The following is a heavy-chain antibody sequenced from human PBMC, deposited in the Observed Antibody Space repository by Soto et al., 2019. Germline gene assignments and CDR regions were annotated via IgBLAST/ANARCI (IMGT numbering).Heavy chain of an antibody. D-gene: IGHD3-22*01. J-gene: IGHJ3*02. CDR3: AKDMEGYDSSGYYAVAFDI. Sequence: EVQLLESGGGLVQPGGSLRLSCAASGFTFSSYAMSWVRQAPGKGLEWVSAISGSGGSTYYADSVKGRFTISRDNSKNTLYLQMNSLRAEDTAVYYCAKDMEGYDSSGYYAVAFDIWGQGTMVTVSS. CDR2: ISGSGGST. CDR1: GFTFSSYA. V-gene: IGHV3-23*01.